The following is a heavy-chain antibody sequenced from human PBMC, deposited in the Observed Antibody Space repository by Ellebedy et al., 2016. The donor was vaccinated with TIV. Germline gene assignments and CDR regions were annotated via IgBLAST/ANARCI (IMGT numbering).Heavy chain of an antibody. D-gene: IGHD2-15*01. V-gene: IGHV3-23*01. CDR3: ASDRGSGYCSGSRCYGRGFGSYYYGMDV. J-gene: IGHJ6*02. CDR1: GFTFSTYA. Sequence: GESLKISCAASGFTFSTYALTWVRQAPGRGLEWVSAIGGRGGRANYADAVKGRFTMSRDNSKNTLYLQMTRLRAEDTAVCYWASDRGSGYCSGSRCYGRGFGSYYYGMDVWGQGTTVTVSS. CDR2: IGGRGGRA.